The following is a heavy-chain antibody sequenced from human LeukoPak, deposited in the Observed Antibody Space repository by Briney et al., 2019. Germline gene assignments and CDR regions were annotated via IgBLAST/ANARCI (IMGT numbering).Heavy chain of an antibody. V-gene: IGHV3-7*01. CDR2: IKQDGSEK. D-gene: IGHD3-9*01. CDR1: GFTFSDYY. Sequence: GGSLRLSCAASGFTFSDYYMSWIRQAPGKGLEWVANIKQDGSEKYYVDSVKGRFTISRDNAKNSLYLQMNSLRAEDTAVYYCARDPIQGKLTGFIYVFDYWGQGTLVTVSS. J-gene: IGHJ4*02. CDR3: ARDPIQGKLTGFIYVFDY.